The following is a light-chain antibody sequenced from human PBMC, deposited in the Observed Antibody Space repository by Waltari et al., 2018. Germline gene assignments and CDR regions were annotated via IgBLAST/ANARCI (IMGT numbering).Light chain of an antibody. J-gene: IGKJ1*01. CDR1: QSIRRD. CDR2: SAT. V-gene: IGKV3-15*01. CDR3: QQYNNWPRT. Sequence: EIVMTQSPAILSVSPGETAPLSCGASQSIRRDLAWYQQKPGQAPRLLVSSATARAAGVPARFSGSGSGTEFTLTISSLQSEDFAIYYCQQYNNWPRTFGQGTKVEVK.